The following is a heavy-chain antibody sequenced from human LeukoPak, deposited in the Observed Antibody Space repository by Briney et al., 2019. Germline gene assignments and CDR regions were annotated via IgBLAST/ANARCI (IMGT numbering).Heavy chain of an antibody. V-gene: IGHV3-23*01. Sequence: GGSLRLSCAASGFTFSSCAMSWVRQAPGKGLEWVSAISGSGDSTYYAASVKGRFTISRDHSKNTLYLQMNSLRAEDTAVYYCAKDFSRDCSGGSCYSGRDVWGKGTTVPISS. J-gene: IGHJ6*04. CDR3: AKDFSRDCSGGSCYSGRDV. CDR2: ISGSGDST. CDR1: GFTFSSCA. D-gene: IGHD2-15*01.